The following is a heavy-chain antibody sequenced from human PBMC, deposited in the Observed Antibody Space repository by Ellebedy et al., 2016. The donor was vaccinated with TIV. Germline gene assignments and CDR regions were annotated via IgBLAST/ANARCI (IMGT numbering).Heavy chain of an antibody. CDR2: ISHDGSNK. CDR3: TRGSSSRGYFDS. J-gene: IGHJ4*02. D-gene: IGHD6-13*01. CDR1: GFTFSYYS. Sequence: GESLKISXAASGFTFSYYSMHWVRHAPGKGLEWVAVISHDGSNKYHAESVKGRFAISRDDSKNTLYLQMNTLRTEDTAVYFCTRGSSSRGYFDSWGQGTLVTVSS. V-gene: IGHV3-30*09.